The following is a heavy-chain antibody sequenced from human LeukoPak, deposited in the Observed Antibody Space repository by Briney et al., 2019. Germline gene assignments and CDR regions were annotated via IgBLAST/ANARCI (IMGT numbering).Heavy chain of an antibody. Sequence: KPSETLSLTCTVSGGSMSSSNYFWGWLRQPPGKELEWIGTIYYSGSTYYHPSLKSRVTISVDTSKNQFSLKLNSVTAADAAVYYCAVAGVRYYDSSGLYAFDFWGQGTMVTVSS. V-gene: IGHV4-39*01. CDR1: GGSMSSSNYF. CDR3: AVAGVRYYDSSGLYAFDF. D-gene: IGHD3-22*01. CDR2: IYYSGST. J-gene: IGHJ3*01.